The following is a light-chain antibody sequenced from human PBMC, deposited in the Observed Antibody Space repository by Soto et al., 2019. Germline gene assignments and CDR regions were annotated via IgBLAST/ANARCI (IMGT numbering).Light chain of an antibody. CDR1: SSDVGSYNY. Sequence: QSALTQPRSVSGSPGQSVTLSCTGTSSDVGSYNYVSRYQHHPGKAPKLMIYDVTKRPSGVPDRFSGSKSGNTAYLTISGLQAKDEDDYYCCSSAARYPHVLRTGNKVTV. J-gene: IGLJ1*01. V-gene: IGLV2-11*01. CDR3: CSSAARYPHV. CDR2: DVT.